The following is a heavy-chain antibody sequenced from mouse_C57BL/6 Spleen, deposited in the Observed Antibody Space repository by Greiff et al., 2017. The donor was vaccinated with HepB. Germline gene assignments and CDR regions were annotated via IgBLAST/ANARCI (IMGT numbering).Heavy chain of an antibody. CDR3: ARGTNWDSYYAMDY. V-gene: IGHV1-82*01. Sequence: VQLQQSGPELVKPGASVKISCKASGYAFSSSWMNWVKQRPGKGLEWIGRIYPGDGDTNYNGKFKGKATLTADKSSSTAYMQLSSLTSEDSAVYFGARGTNWDSYYAMDYWGQGTSVTVSS. J-gene: IGHJ4*01. D-gene: IGHD4-1*01. CDR1: GYAFSSSW. CDR2: IYPGDGDT.